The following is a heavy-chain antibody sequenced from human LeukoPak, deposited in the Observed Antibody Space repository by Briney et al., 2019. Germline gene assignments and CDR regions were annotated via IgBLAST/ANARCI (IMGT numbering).Heavy chain of an antibody. CDR2: TRNEANIYTT. CDR3: ASPVGATTVRAFDI. CDR1: GFIFSDHY. J-gene: IGHJ3*02. D-gene: IGHD1-26*01. Sequence: GGSLRLSCAASGFIFSDHYMDWVRQAPGKGLEWVGRTRNEANIYTTKYAASVKGRFTISRDDSKNSLYPQMNSLKTEDTAVYYCASPVGATTVRAFDIWGQGTMVTVSS. V-gene: IGHV3-72*01.